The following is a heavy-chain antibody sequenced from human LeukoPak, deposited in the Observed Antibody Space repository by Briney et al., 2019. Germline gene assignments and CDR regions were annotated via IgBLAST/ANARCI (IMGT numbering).Heavy chain of an antibody. CDR1: GGSISSYY. D-gene: IGHD3-3*01. Sequence: SETLSLTCTVSGGSISSYYWSWIRQPPGKGLEWIGEIDHSGGTNYNPSLKSRVTIAVDTSKNQFSLKLRSVTAADTAVYYCATRNYYDFWSGYPDWGQGTLVTVSS. CDR2: IDHSGGT. CDR3: ATRNYYDFWSGYPD. V-gene: IGHV4-34*01. J-gene: IGHJ4*02.